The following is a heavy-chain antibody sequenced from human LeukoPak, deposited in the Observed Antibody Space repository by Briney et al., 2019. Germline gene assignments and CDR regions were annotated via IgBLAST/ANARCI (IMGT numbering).Heavy chain of an antibody. Sequence: EASVKVSCKASGGTFSSYAISWVRQAPGQGLEWMGGIIPIFGTANYAQKFQGRVTITADESTSTAYMELSSLRSEDTAVYYCARLIVNWFDPWGQGTLVTVSS. CDR3: ARLIVNWFDP. D-gene: IGHD3-22*01. CDR1: GGTFSSYA. J-gene: IGHJ5*02. V-gene: IGHV1-69*01. CDR2: IIPIFGTA.